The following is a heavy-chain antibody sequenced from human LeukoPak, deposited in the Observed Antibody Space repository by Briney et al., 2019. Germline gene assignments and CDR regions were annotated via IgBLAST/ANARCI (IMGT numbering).Heavy chain of an antibody. D-gene: IGHD3-3*01. CDR1: GYTFTGYY. Sequence: ASVKVSCKASGYTFTGYYMHWVRQAPGQGLEWMGIINPSGGSTSNAQKFQGRVTMTRDMSTSTVYMELSSLRSEDTAVYYCARGPKVFGVVSLDYWGQGTLVTVSS. J-gene: IGHJ4*02. CDR2: INPSGGST. CDR3: ARGPKVFGVVSLDY. V-gene: IGHV1-46*01.